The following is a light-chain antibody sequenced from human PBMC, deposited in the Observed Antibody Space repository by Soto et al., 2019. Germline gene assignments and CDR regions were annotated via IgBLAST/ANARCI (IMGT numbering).Light chain of an antibody. V-gene: IGKV4-1*01. Sequence: DIVMTQSPDSLAVSLGERATINCKSSQSVLYSSKNKNYLAWYQQKSGQPPKLLIYWASTRESGVPDRFSGSGSGTDFTLTISSLQAEAVAVYYCQQYYSPWTFGQGTKVEIK. J-gene: IGKJ1*01. CDR2: WAS. CDR3: QQYYSPWT. CDR1: QSVLYSSKNKNY.